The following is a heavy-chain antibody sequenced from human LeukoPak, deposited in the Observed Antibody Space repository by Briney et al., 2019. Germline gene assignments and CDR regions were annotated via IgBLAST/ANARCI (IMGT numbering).Heavy chain of an antibody. CDR2: IIPILGIA. D-gene: IGHD6-19*01. J-gene: IGHJ5*02. CDR3: ASSCSGRGVVSGCLSDP. Sequence: SVKVSCKASGGTFSSYAISWVRQAPGQGLEWMGRIIPILGIANYAQKFQGRVTITADKSTSTAYMELSSLRSEDTAVYYCASSCSGRGVVSGCLSDPWGQGTLVTVSS. V-gene: IGHV1-69*04. CDR1: GGTFSSYA.